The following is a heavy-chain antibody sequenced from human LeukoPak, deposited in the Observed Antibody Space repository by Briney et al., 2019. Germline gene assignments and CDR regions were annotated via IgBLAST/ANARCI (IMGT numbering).Heavy chain of an antibody. CDR2: ISSSSSYI. Sequence: GGSLRLSCAASGFIFSSYSMNWVRQAPGKGLEWVSSISSSSSYIHYADSVKGRFTISRDNAKNSLYLQMNSLRAEDTAVYYCARESEYSTNAFDYWGQGTLVTVSS. J-gene: IGHJ4*02. CDR1: GFIFSSYS. D-gene: IGHD6-6*01. V-gene: IGHV3-21*01. CDR3: ARESEYSTNAFDY.